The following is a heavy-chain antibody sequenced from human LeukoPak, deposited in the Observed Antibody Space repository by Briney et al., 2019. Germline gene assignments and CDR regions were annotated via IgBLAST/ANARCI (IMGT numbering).Heavy chain of an antibody. J-gene: IGHJ4*02. V-gene: IGHV4-59*01. CDR3: ARAGHDFWSGYYKPSYYFDY. CDR1: GGSISSYY. D-gene: IGHD3-3*01. Sequence: SETLSLTCTVSGGSISSYYWSWIRQPPGKGLEWIGYIYYSGSTNYNPSLKSRVTISVDTSKNQFSLKLSSVTAADTAVYYCARAGHDFWSGYYKPSYYFDYWGQGTLVTVSS. CDR2: IYYSGST.